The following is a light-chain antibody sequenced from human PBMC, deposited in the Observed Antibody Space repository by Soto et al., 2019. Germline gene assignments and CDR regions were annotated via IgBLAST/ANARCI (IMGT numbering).Light chain of an antibody. J-gene: IGKJ1*01. Sequence: EIVLTQSPGTLSLSPGERATLSCRASQSVSNNYLAWYQQKPGQAPRLLIYGASNRATGIPARFSGSGSGTEFTLTISSLQPDDVATYYCQQYDSFSVTFGQGTKVDIK. V-gene: IGKV3-20*01. CDR1: QSVSNNY. CDR3: QQYDSFSVT. CDR2: GAS.